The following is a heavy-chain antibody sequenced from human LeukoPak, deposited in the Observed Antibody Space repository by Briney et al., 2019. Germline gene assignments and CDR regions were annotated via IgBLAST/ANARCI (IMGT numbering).Heavy chain of an antibody. Sequence: GGSLRLSCAASGFTFDDYAMHWVRQAPGKGLEWVSGISWNSGSIGYADSVKGRFTISRDNAKNSLYLQMNSLRAEDTALYYCAKDKRGYYSHFDYWGQGTLVTVSS. V-gene: IGHV3-9*01. CDR1: GFTFDDYA. CDR2: ISWNSGSI. CDR3: AKDKRGYYSHFDY. D-gene: IGHD3-22*01. J-gene: IGHJ4*02.